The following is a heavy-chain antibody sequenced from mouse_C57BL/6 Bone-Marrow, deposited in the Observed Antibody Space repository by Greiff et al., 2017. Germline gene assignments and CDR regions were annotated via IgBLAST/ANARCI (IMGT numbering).Heavy chain of an antibody. J-gene: IGHJ2*01. CDR2: ISSGGSYT. CDR3: ARHGVYWYFDY. V-gene: IGHV5-6*01. Sequence: EVQLVESGGDLVKPGGSLKLSCAASGFTFSSYGMSWVRQTPDKRLEWVATISSGGSYTYYPDSVKGRFTIYRDNAKNTLYLQMSSLKSEDTAMYYCARHGVYWYFDYWGQGTTLTVSS. D-gene: IGHD2-1*01. CDR1: GFTFSSYG.